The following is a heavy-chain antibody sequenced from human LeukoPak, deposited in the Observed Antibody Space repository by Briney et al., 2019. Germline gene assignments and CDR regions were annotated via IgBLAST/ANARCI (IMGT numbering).Heavy chain of an antibody. J-gene: IGHJ4*02. D-gene: IGHD2/OR15-2a*01. CDR2: ISEDGINK. V-gene: IGHV3-30-3*01. Sequence: GGSLRLSCTASGFIFNDYPMHWVRQAPGKGLEWVAVISEDGINKFYADPVKGRFTISRDNSKDTLYVQMNSLRREDSAVYYCARDAPFHDYWGQGTLVTVSS. CDR3: ARDAPFHDY. CDR1: GFIFNDYP.